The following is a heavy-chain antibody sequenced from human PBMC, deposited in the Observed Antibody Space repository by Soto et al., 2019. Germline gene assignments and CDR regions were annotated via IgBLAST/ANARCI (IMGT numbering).Heavy chain of an antibody. V-gene: IGHV3-23*01. J-gene: IGHJ6*02. CDR3: AVVAATYYYYYYGMDV. CDR2: ISGSGGST. CDR1: GFTFSSYA. D-gene: IGHD2-15*01. Sequence: EVRLLESGGGLVQPGGSLRLSCAASGFTFSSYAMSWVRQAPGKGLEWVSAISGSGGSTYYADSVKGRFTISRDNSKNTLYLQMNSLRAEDTAVYYCAVVAATYYYYYYGMDVWGQGTTVTVSS.